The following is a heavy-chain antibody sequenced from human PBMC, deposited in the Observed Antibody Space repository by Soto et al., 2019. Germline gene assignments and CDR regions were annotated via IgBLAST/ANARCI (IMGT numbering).Heavy chain of an antibody. CDR2: ISANGGRA. J-gene: IGHJ4*02. CDR3: AKDRVALAGMGFFDS. Sequence: EVQVLESGGGLVPPGGSLRLSCAASGFSLSNFGLSWVRQAPGKGLEWVSVISANGGRATYADSVKGGFTISRDNSKNELSLEMSSLRADDTATYYCAKDRVALAGMGFFDSWGQGTLVIVSS. D-gene: IGHD6-19*01. V-gene: IGHV3-23*01. CDR1: GFSLSNFG.